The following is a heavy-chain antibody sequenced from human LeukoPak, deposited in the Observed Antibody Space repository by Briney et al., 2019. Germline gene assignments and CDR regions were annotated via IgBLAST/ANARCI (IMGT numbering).Heavy chain of an antibody. CDR1: GFTFSGYW. Sequence: QPGGSLRLSCAASGFTFSGYWMHWVRQVPGRGLVWVSRINRDGSITEYADSVKGRFTISRDNAKSTLYLQMNSLRAEDTAVYYCARPKCDFQDWFDPWGQGTLVTVSS. V-gene: IGHV3-74*03. D-gene: IGHD2-21*02. J-gene: IGHJ5*02. CDR3: ARPKCDFQDWFDP. CDR2: INRDGSIT.